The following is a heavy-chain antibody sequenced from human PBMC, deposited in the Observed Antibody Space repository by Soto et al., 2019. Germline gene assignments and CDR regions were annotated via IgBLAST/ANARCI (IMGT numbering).Heavy chain of an antibody. J-gene: IGHJ6*02. CDR1: GGSVSSGSYY. CDR3: ASASKTYYDILTGYYPYYYGMDV. V-gene: IGHV4-61*01. D-gene: IGHD3-9*01. Sequence: QVQLQESGPGLVKPSETLSLTCTVSGGSVSSGSYYWSWIRQPPGKGLEWIGYIYYSGSTNYNPSRKSRVTISVDTSKNQFSLKLSSVTAADTTVYYCASASKTYYDILTGYYPYYYGMDVWGQGTTVTVSS. CDR2: IYYSGST.